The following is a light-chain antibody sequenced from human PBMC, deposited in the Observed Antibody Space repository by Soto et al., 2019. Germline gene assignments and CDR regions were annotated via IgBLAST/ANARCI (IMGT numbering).Light chain of an antibody. CDR1: SSDVGGYNY. Sequence: QSALTQPASVSGSPGQSITISCTGTSSDVGGYNYVSWYQQHPGKAPKLMIYEVSNRPSGVSNRFSGSKSGNTASLTISGLQAEDEADYYCSSYAGSNNSKVFGGGTKLTVL. CDR2: EVS. J-gene: IGLJ2*01. V-gene: IGLV2-14*01. CDR3: SSYAGSNNSKV.